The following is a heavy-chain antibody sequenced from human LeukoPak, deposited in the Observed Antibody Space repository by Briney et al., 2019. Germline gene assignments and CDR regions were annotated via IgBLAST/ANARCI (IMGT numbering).Heavy chain of an antibody. CDR3: AKDGYYDSSAYYHVRYFDL. V-gene: IGHV3-23*01. Sequence: PGGSLRLSCAASGFTFSIYGMSWVRQAPGRGLEWVSAMSGSGGSTYYADSVKGRFTISRDNSKNTLYLQMNSLRAEDTAVYYCAKDGYYDSSAYYHVRYFDLWGRGTLVTVSS. D-gene: IGHD3-22*01. CDR2: MSGSGGST. CDR1: GFTFSIYG. J-gene: IGHJ2*01.